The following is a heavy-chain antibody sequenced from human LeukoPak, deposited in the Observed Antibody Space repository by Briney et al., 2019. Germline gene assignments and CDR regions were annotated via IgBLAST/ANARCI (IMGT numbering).Heavy chain of an antibody. CDR2: ISGSGGST. V-gene: IGHV3-23*01. CDR3: AKDPDRQPLEYDSSGYGYFQH. Sequence: PGGSLRLSCAASGFTFDDDAMHWVRRAPGKGLEWVSGISGSGGSTYYADSVKGRFTISRDNSKNTLYLQMNSLRAEDTAVYYCAKDPDRQPLEYDSSGYGYFQHWGQGTLVTVSS. CDR1: GFTFDDDA. J-gene: IGHJ1*01. D-gene: IGHD3-22*01.